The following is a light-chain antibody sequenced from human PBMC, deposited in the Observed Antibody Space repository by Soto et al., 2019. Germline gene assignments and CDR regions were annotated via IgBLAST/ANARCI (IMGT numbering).Light chain of an antibody. V-gene: IGKV3-15*01. CDR3: QQYNSWLWT. CDR2: GAS. CDR1: QSVSSK. Sequence: EIVITQSPTTLSVSPREEVTLSCRASQSVSSKLAWYQQKPGQAPRLLIYGASTRATGIPARFSGSGSGTEFTLIISSLQSEDSAVYYCQQYNSWLWTFGQGTKVDIK. J-gene: IGKJ1*01.